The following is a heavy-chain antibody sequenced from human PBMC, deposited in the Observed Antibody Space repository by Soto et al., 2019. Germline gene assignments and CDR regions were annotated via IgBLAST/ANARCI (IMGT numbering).Heavy chain of an antibody. CDR2: IIPIFGTA. CDR1: GGTFSSYA. Sequence: QVQLVQSGAEVKKPGSSVKVSCKASGGTFSSYAISWVRQAPGQGLEWMGGIIPIFGTANYAQKFQGRVTITADDSTSTAYMEQSSLRSEDTAVYYCASKVSDFWSGYYPHYYYYYGMDVWGQGTTVTVSS. CDR3: ASKVSDFWSGYYPHYYYYYGMDV. J-gene: IGHJ6*02. V-gene: IGHV1-69*01. D-gene: IGHD3-3*01.